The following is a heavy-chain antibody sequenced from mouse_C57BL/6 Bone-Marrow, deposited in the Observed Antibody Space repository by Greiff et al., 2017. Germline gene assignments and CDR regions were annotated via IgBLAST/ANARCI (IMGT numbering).Heavy chain of an antibody. V-gene: IGHV1-54*01. CDR2: IDPGSGGT. CDR1: GYAFTNYL. Sequence: QVQLQQSGAELVRPGTSVKVSCKASGYAFTNYLIEWVKQRPGQGLEWIGVIDPGSGGTNYNEKFKGKATLTADKSSSTAYMQLSSLTSVDSAVYFCERSKKCVSWFAYWGQGTLVTVSA. CDR3: ERSKKCVSWFAY. J-gene: IGHJ3*01.